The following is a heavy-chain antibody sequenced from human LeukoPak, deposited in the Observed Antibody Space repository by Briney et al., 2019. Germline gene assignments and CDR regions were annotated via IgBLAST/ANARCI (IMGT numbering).Heavy chain of an antibody. CDR3: AREGLSLGIFDY. Sequence: KPGGALRLSCAVSGFTFSDYYMSWIRQAPGKGLEWVSYISSSGSTIYYADSVKGRFTISRDNAKNSLYLQMNSLRAEGTAVYYCAREGLSLGIFDYWGQGTLVTVSS. CDR1: GFTFSDYY. CDR2: ISSSGSTI. V-gene: IGHV3-11*01. J-gene: IGHJ4*02. D-gene: IGHD1-26*01.